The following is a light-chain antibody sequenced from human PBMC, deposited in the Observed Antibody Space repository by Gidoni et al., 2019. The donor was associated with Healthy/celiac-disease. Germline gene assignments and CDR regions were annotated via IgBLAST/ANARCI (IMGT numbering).Light chain of an antibody. V-gene: IGKV3-20*01. CDR2: GAS. CDR1: QSVSSSD. J-gene: IGKJ2*01. Sequence: IVLTPSPGTLSLSPGERATLSCSASQSVSSSDLAWYQQKPGQAPRLLIYGASSRATGIPDRFSGSGSGTDFTLIISRLEPEDFAVYYCQQYGSSPYTFGQGTKLEIK. CDR3: QQYGSSPYT.